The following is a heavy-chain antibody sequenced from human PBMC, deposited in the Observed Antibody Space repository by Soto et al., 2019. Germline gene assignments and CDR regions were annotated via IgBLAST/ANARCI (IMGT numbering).Heavy chain of an antibody. J-gene: IGHJ4*02. CDR3: ARSLSVDTAMVYGY. D-gene: IGHD5-18*01. V-gene: IGHV4-31*03. CDR1: GGSISSGGYY. CDR2: IYYSGST. Sequence: SETLSLTCTVSGGSISSGGYYWSWIRQHPGKGLEWIGYIYYSGSTYYNPSLKSRVTISVDTSKNQFSLKLSSVTAADTAVYYCARSLSVDTAMVYGYWGQGTLVPAPQ.